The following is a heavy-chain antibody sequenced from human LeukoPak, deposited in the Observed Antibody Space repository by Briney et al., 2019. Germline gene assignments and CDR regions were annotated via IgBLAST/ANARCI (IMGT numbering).Heavy chain of an antibody. D-gene: IGHD2-15*01. V-gene: IGHV1-18*01. CDR3: ARDYCSGDSCPHF. CDR1: GYRFTTYG. CDR2: ISPYNADT. Sequence: ASVNLSRKASGYRFTTYGITWVRQAPGQGLEWMGWISPYNADTNYAQKYQDRVIMTTDTITSTAYMELRSLRSDHTAVYYCARDYCSGDSCPHFWGQGPLVTVSS. J-gene: IGHJ4*02.